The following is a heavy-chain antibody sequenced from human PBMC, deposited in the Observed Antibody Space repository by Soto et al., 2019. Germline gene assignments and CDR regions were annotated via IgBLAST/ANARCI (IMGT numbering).Heavy chain of an antibody. CDR1: GFSLTSPAVG. CDR3: AHGSGWLFDY. D-gene: IGHD6-19*01. Sequence: QITLKESGPTLVKPTQTLTLTCTFSGFSLTSPAVGVGWIRQPPGKAPEWLALVYWDGDEEYSPSLRNRLTLTKDTSKNQVVLTMTNMDPVDTATSYCAHGSGWLFDYWGQGTLVTVSS. CDR2: VYWDGDE. V-gene: IGHV2-5*02. J-gene: IGHJ4*02.